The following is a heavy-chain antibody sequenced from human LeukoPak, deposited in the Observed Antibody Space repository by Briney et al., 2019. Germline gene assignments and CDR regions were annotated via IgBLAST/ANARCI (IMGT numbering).Heavy chain of an antibody. V-gene: IGHV3-23*01. CDR2: TRGGGGST. CDR3: AKDRDLTGDRKPGYFDC. J-gene: IGHJ4*02. D-gene: IGHD7-27*01. Sequence: PGGSLTLSCPASGFTFTSYAVRWARQPRGGGLGWVTSTRGGGGSTFYADCGEGRSSISRANSKHTLYLQMNSMRAEDTPVYYCAKDRDLTGDRKPGYFDCWGQGTLVTVSS. CDR1: GFTFTSYA.